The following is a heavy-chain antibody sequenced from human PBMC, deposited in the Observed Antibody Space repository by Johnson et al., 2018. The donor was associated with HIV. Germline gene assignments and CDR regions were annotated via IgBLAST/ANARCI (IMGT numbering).Heavy chain of an antibody. J-gene: IGHJ3*02. CDR1: GFTFSSYG. D-gene: IGHD3-9*01. CDR2: ISYDGSNK. V-gene: IGHV3-30*03. Sequence: QVQLVESGGGVVQPGGSLRLSCAASGFTFSSYGMHWVRQAPGKGLEWVAVISYDGSNKYYADSMKGRFTISRDNYQNTLYLQMNSLRAEDTAAYYCARDYFIGAFDIWGQGTMVTVSS. CDR3: ARDYFIGAFDI.